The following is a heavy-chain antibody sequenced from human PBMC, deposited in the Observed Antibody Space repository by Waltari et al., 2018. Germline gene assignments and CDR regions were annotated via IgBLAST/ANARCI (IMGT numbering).Heavy chain of an antibody. CDR1: GFTFSSYG. Sequence: QVQLVASGGGVVQPGRSLRLSCAASGFTFSSYGMHWVRQAPGKGLEWVAVISYDGSNKYYADSVKGRFTISRDNSKNTLYLQMNSLRAEDTAVYYCAKDRSSGWTFRYWGQGTLVTVSS. CDR3: AKDRSSGWTFRY. J-gene: IGHJ4*02. V-gene: IGHV3-30*18. D-gene: IGHD6-19*01. CDR2: ISYDGSNK.